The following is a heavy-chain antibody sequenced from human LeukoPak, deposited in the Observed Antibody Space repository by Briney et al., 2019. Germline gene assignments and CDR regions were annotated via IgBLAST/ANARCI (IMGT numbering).Heavy chain of an antibody. CDR3: AREWEPNWFDP. V-gene: IGHV4-4*07. CDR2: IYTSGST. J-gene: IGHJ5*02. CDR1: GGSFSGYY. D-gene: IGHD1-26*01. Sequence: SETLSLTCAVYGGSFSGYYWSWIRQPAGKGLEWIGRIYTSGSTNYNPSLKSRVTISVDTSKNQFSLKLSSVTAADTAVYYCAREWEPNWFDPWGQGTLVTVSS.